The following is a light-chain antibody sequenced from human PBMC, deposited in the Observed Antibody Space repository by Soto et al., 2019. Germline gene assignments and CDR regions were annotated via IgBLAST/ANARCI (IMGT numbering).Light chain of an antibody. CDR1: QSVSSN. CDR3: QQYNNWPPWT. V-gene: IGKV3-15*01. Sequence: EIVMTQSPATLSVSPGERATLSCRASQSVSSNLAWYQQKPGQAPRLLIYGASTSATGIPARFSGSWSGTEFTLTISSLQSDDFAFYYCQQYNNWPPWTFGQGTKVEIK. J-gene: IGKJ1*01. CDR2: GAS.